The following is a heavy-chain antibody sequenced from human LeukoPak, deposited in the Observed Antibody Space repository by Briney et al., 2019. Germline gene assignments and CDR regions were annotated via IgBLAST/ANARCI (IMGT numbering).Heavy chain of an antibody. J-gene: IGHJ4*02. Sequence: GGSLRLSCAASGFTFSSYAMSWVHQAPGKGLEWVSAISGSGGSTYYADSVKGRFTISRDNSKNTLYLQMNSLRAEDTAVYYCAKVREIAAAGRGSYYFDYWGQGTLVTVSS. V-gene: IGHV3-23*01. CDR3: AKVREIAAAGRGSYYFDY. D-gene: IGHD6-13*01. CDR1: GFTFSSYA. CDR2: ISGSGGST.